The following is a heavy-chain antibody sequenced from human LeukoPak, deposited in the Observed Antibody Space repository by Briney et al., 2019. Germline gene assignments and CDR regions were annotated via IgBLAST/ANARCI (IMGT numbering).Heavy chain of an antibody. CDR1: GGSISSYY. CDR2: IYYSGST. Sequence: SETLSLTCTVSGGSISSYYWSWVRQPPGPGLEWIGYIYYSGSTNYNPSLKSRVTISVVTSKNQFSLKLSSVTAAYTAVYYCARVGYSSLTYYYYYYMDVWGKGSTVTVSS. V-gene: IGHV4-59*01. J-gene: IGHJ6*03. CDR3: ARVGYSSLTYYYYYYMDV. D-gene: IGHD5-18*01.